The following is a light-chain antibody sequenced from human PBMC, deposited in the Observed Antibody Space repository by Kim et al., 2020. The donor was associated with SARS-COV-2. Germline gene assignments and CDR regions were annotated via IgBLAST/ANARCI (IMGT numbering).Light chain of an antibody. CDR3: TSYRSSSTLEV. V-gene: IGLV2-14*03. J-gene: IGLJ2*01. Sequence: QSITISCTGTSSDVGGYNYVSLYQQHPGKAPKIMIYDVDNRPSGVSNRFSGSKSGNTASLTISGLQAEDEADYYCTSYRSSSTLEVFGGGTQLTVL. CDR1: SSDVGGYNY. CDR2: DVD.